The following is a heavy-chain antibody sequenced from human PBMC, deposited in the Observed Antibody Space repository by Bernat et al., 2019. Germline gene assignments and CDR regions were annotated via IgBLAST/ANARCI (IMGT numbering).Heavy chain of an antibody. J-gene: IGHJ5*02. D-gene: IGHD3-3*01. CDR3: AGDDLRFLESWFDP. Sequence: QVQLQESGPGLVKPSETLSLTCTVSGGSISSYYWSWIRQPPGKGLEWIGYIYYSGSTNYNPSLKSRVTISVDTSKNQFSLKLSSVTAADTAVYYCAGDDLRFLESWFDPLCQGTLVTVSP. V-gene: IGHV4-59*01. CDR2: IYYSGST. CDR1: GGSISSYY.